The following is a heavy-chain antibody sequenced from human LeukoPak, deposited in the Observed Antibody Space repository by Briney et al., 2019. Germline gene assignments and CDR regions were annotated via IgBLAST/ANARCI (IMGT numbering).Heavy chain of an antibody. CDR2: ISAYNGNT. CDR1: GYTFTSYG. V-gene: IGHV1-18*01. J-gene: IGHJ4*02. D-gene: IGHD4-17*01. CDR3: AKDDGDYVLSF. Sequence: ASVKVSCKASGYTFTSYGISWVRQAPGQGLEWMGWISAYNGNTNYAQKVQGRITMTTDTSTSTAYMELRSLRSDDTAVYYCAKDDGDYVLSFWGQGTLVTVSS.